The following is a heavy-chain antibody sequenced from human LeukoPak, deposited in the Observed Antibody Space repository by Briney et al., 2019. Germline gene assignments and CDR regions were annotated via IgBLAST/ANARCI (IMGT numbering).Heavy chain of an antibody. CDR3: ARTDPTSYGYFDY. J-gene: IGHJ4*02. V-gene: IGHV3-7*01. CDR2: INQNGGVE. Sequence: GGSLRLSCAASGFTFSDYAMSWVRQAPGKGLEWVANINQNGGVEKYVDSVKGRFTISRDNAKNLLHLQMNSLRAEDTAVYYCARTDPTSYGYFDYWGQGTLVTVSS. D-gene: IGHD3-10*01. CDR1: GFTFSDYA.